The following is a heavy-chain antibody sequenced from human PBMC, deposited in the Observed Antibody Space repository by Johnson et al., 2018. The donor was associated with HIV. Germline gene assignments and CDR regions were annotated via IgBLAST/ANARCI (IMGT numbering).Heavy chain of an antibody. D-gene: IGHD6-13*01. CDR3: AKNFGKILAAGGLEVGDSFDM. J-gene: IGHJ3*02. Sequence: QVQLVESGGGVVQPGRSLRLSCAASGFTFSSYGMHWVRQAPGKGLEWVAVISYDGSNKYYADSVKGRFSISRDSSKNTLYLQMNSLRDEDTAVYYCAKNFGKILAAGGLEVGDSFDMWGQGTMVNVSS. V-gene: IGHV3-30*18. CDR2: ISYDGSNK. CDR1: GFTFSSYG.